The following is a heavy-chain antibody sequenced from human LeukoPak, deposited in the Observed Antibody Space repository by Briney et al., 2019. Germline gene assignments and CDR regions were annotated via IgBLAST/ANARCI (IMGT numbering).Heavy chain of an antibody. V-gene: IGHV3-30-3*01. Sequence: PGGSLRLSCTTSGFTFSRYAMHWVRQAPGKGLEWVAVISYDGSNKYYADSVKGRFTISRDNSKNTLYLQMNSLRAEDTAVYYCARENRGKVYFDYWGQGTLVTVSS. CDR2: ISYDGSNK. D-gene: IGHD7-27*01. CDR3: ARENRGKVYFDY. J-gene: IGHJ4*02. CDR1: GFTFSRYA.